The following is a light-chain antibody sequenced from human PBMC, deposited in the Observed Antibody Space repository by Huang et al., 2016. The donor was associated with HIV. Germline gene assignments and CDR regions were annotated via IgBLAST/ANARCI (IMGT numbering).Light chain of an antibody. CDR2: GAS. CDR1: QSVSNN. Sequence: EIVMTQSPATLSVSPGERAILSCRASQSVSNNLAWYQQRPGQAPRLLIYGASTRASGIPARFSGSGSGIEFTLTISTLQSEDIAMYYCQQYKNWPPWTFGQGTKVEIK. J-gene: IGKJ1*01. CDR3: QQYKNWPPWT. V-gene: IGKV3-15*01.